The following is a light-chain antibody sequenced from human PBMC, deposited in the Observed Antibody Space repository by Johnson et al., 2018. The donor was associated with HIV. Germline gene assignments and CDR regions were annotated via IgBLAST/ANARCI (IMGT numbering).Light chain of an antibody. Sequence: QSVLTQPPSVSAAPGQKVTISCSGIGSNIGDNYVSWYQHLPGTAPRLLIYDNTKRPSGIPDRFSGSKSGTSATLGLTALQTGDEADYYSGTWDRSLWGVFGTGTKVTVL. CDR3: GTWDRSLWGV. V-gene: IGLV1-51*01. J-gene: IGLJ1*01. CDR2: DNT. CDR1: GSNIGDNY.